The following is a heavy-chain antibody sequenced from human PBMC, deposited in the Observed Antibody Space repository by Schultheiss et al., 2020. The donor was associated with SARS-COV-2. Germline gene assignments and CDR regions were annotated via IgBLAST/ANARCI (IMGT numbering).Heavy chain of an antibody. CDR1: GFTFSSYG. Sequence: GESLKISCAASGFTFSSYGMHWVRQAPGKGLEWVSRINSDGSSTSYADSVKGRFTISRDNSKNTLYLQMNSLRAEDTAVYYCAKDQFATTYYYDSSGSLDYWGQGTLVTVSS. CDR3: AKDQFATTYYYDSSGSLDY. V-gene: IGHV3-NL1*01. CDR2: INSDGSST. J-gene: IGHJ4*02. D-gene: IGHD3-22*01.